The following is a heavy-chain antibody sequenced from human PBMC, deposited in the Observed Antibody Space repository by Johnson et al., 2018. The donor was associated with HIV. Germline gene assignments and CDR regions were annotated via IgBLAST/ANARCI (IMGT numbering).Heavy chain of an antibody. CDR1: GFTFDDYA. CDR2: ISWNSGSI. J-gene: IGHJ3*02. V-gene: IGHV3-9*01. CDR3: ARDGYSYGDAFDI. D-gene: IGHD5-18*01. Sequence: QLVESGGGLVQPGRSLRLSCAASGFTFDDYAMHWVRQAPGKGLEWVSGISWNSGSIGYADSVKGRFTISRDNAKNSLYLQMNSLRAEDTAVYYCARDGYSYGDAFDIWGQGTMVTVSS.